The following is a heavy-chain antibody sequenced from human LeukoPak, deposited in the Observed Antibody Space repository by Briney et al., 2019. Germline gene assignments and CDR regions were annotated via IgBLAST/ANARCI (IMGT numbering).Heavy chain of an antibody. D-gene: IGHD3-22*01. CDR1: SYTFTSYG. CDR3: ARDYYDSRGYLGN. Sequence: ASVKVSCKASSYTFTSYGISWVRQAPGQGLEWMGCISAHNGNTHSAQKLQGRVTMNTDTSTTTDYMELRSLRYDATAVYYCARDYYDSRGYLGNWGQGTLVTVSS. CDR2: ISAHNGNT. V-gene: IGHV1-18*01. J-gene: IGHJ4*02.